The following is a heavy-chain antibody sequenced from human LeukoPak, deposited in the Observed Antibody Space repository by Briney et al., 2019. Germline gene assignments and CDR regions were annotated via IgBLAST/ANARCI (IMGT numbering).Heavy chain of an antibody. V-gene: IGHV3-33*01. Sequence: GRSLRLSCAASGFTFSSYGMHWVRQAPGKGLEWVAVIWYDGSNKYYADSVKGRFTISRDNSKNTLYLQMNSLRAEDTAVYYCARDTVIPYSQVGTTKDWGQGTLVTVSS. D-gene: IGHD1-26*01. CDR1: GFTFSSYG. CDR3: ARDTVIPYSQVGTTKD. CDR2: IWYDGSNK. J-gene: IGHJ4*02.